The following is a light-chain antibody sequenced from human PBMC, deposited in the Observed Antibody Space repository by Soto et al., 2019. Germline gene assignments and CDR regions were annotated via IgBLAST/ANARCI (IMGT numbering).Light chain of an antibody. V-gene: IGLV2-14*01. CDR2: EVS. Sequence: QSALTKPASVSGSPGQSITVSCTGTIRDVSAYNYVSWYQHHPGKAPKHIIYEVSNRPSGVSNRFSGSKSGSTAALTISGLQAEDEADYYCSSHVRSITLFRGGTKLTVL. CDR3: SSHVRSITL. CDR1: IRDVSAYNY. J-gene: IGLJ2*01.